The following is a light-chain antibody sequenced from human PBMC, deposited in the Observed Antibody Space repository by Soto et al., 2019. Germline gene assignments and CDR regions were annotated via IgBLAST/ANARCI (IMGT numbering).Light chain of an antibody. CDR3: QQYNNWPPWT. V-gene: IGKV3-15*01. J-gene: IGKJ1*01. CDR2: GAS. Sequence: EIVMTQSPATLSVSPGERATLSCRASQSVSSNFAWYQQKPGQAPRLLIYGASTRATGIPARFSGSGSGTEFTLTLSSLQSEDFAFYYCQQYNNWPPWTFGQGTKVEIK. CDR1: QSVSSN.